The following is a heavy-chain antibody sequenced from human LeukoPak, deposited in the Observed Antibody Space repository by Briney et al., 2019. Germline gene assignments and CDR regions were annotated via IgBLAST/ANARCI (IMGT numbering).Heavy chain of an antibody. V-gene: IGHV1-2*02. CDR3: ARMTIQLWPYSYYYYMDV. CDR2: INPNSGGT. D-gene: IGHD5-18*01. CDR1: GYTFTGYY. J-gene: IGHJ6*03. Sequence: ASVKVSCKASGYTFTGYYMHWVRQAPGQGLEWMGWINPNSGGTNYAQKFQGRVTMTRDTSISTAYMELSRLRSDDTAVYYCARMTIQLWPYSYYYYMDVWGKGTTVTISS.